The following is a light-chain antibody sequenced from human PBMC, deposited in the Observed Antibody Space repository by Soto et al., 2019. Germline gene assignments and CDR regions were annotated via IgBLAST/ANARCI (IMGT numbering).Light chain of an antibody. CDR1: SSDVGGYDH. J-gene: IGLJ2*01. CDR3: SSYTSSSTGGL. Sequence: QSVLTQPASVSGSPGQSITISCSGTSSDVGGYDHVSWYQHHPGEAPRLMIYEVSYRPSGVSTRFSGSKSGNTASLTISGLQAEDEADYYCSSYTSSSTGGLFGGGTKVTVL. CDR2: EVS. V-gene: IGLV2-14*01.